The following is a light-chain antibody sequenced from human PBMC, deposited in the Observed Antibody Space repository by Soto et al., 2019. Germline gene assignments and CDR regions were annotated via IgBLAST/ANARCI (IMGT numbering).Light chain of an antibody. CDR3: ETWDSSLGV. CDR2: LEGGGKY. V-gene: IGLV4-60*02. J-gene: IGLJ3*02. Sequence: QLVLTQSSSASASPGSSVKLTCTLSSGHSHYIIAWHQQQPGKAPRYLMKLEGGGKYSKGSGVPDRFSGSSSGADRYLTISNLQFEDEADYYCETWDSSLGVFGGGTKLTVL. CDR1: SGHSHYI.